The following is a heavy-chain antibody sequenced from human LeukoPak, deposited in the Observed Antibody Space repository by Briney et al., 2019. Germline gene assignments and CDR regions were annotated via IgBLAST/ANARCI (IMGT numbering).Heavy chain of an antibody. CDR2: IKSKTDGGTT. D-gene: IGHD1-26*01. Sequence: PGGSLRLSCAASGFTFSNAWMSWVRQAPGKGLEWVGRIKSKTDGGTTDYAAPVKGRFTISRDDSKNTLYLQMNSLKTEDTAVYYCTTRHRGELLLDYWDQGTLVTVSS. J-gene: IGHJ4*02. CDR3: TTRHRGELLLDY. CDR1: GFTFSNAW. V-gene: IGHV3-15*01.